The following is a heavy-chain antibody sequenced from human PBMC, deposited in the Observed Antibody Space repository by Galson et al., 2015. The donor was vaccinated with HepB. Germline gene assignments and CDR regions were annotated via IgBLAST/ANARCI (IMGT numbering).Heavy chain of an antibody. CDR3: ARGEGRDGYNLRGFDY. CDR1: GYTFTSYY. V-gene: IGHV1-46*04. D-gene: IGHD5-24*01. Sequence: SVKVSCKASGYTFTSYYMHWVRQAPGQGLEWMGIINPSGGSTSYAQKLQGRVTMTRDTSTSTVYMELSSLRSEDTAVYYCARGEGRDGYNLRGFDYWGQGTLVTVSS. CDR2: INPSGGST. J-gene: IGHJ4*02.